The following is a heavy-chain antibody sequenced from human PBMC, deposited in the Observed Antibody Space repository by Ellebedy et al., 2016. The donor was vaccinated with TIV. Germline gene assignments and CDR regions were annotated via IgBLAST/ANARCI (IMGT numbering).Heavy chain of an antibody. CDR1: GHTFTSDG. CDR2: INTYNGNT. J-gene: IGHJ4*02. Sequence: AASVKVSCKASGHTFTSDGFGWVRQAPGQGLEWMGWINTYNGNTNYAKSFQGKVTMTTDHSTNPADLDLRSLRPDDTAVYYCARGITGPVDLGYWGQGTLVTVSS. D-gene: IGHD1-1*01. CDR3: ARGITGPVDLGY. V-gene: IGHV1-18*04.